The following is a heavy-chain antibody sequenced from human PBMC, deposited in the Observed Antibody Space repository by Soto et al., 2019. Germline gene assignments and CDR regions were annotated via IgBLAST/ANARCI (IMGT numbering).Heavy chain of an antibody. Sequence: SETLSLTCTVSGGSISNYYWTWMRQPPGKGLEWIGYIYSTGSTNYNPSLKSRVTISVDRSKNQFSLKLSSVTAADTAVYYCARDPFGSSSPFYYYYGMDVWGQGTTVTVSS. D-gene: IGHD6-6*01. J-gene: IGHJ6*02. CDR2: IYSTGST. V-gene: IGHV4-59*12. CDR1: GGSISNYY. CDR3: ARDPFGSSSPFYYYYGMDV.